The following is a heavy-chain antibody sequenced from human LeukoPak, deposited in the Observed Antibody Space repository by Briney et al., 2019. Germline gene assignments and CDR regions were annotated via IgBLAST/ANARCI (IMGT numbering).Heavy chain of an antibody. CDR1: GYTFSGFY. V-gene: IGHV1-2*02. Sequence: GASVKVSCKASGYTFSGFYINWVRQAPGQGLEWMGWINPNSGVTNYAQKLQGRVTITRDTSIDTAYMQLSRLRSDDTAVYYCAKDRYGDYEAPFHYYMDAWGRGTTVTVSS. D-gene: IGHD5-12*01. CDR3: AKDRYGDYEAPFHYYMDA. J-gene: IGHJ6*03. CDR2: INPNSGVT.